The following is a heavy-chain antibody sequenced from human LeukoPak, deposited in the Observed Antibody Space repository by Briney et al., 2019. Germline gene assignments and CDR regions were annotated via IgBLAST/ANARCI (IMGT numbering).Heavy chain of an antibody. CDR2: ISGSGGST. J-gene: IGHJ4*02. CDR1: GFTFSSYA. D-gene: IGHD2-21*02. V-gene: IGHV3-23*01. Sequence: QPGGSLRLSCAASGFTFSSYAMSWVRQAPGKGLEWVSAISGSGGSTYYADSVKGRFTISRDNSKNTLYLQMNSLRAEDTAVYYCAKSSYCGGDCYSWTFDYWGQGTLVTVSS. CDR3: AKSSYCGGDCYSWTFDY.